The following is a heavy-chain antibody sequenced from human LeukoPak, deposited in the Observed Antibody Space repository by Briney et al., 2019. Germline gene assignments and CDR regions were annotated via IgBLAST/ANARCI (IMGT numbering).Heavy chain of an antibody. Sequence: GGSLRLSCAASGFTFSSYGMHWVRQAPGKGLEWVAFIRYDGSNKYYADSVKGRFTISRDNSKNTLYLQMNSLRAEDTAVYYCAKPQKIGGPPPHYMDVWGKGTTVAVSS. D-gene: IGHD3-16*01. J-gene: IGHJ6*03. V-gene: IGHV3-30*02. CDR1: GFTFSSYG. CDR3: AKPQKIGGPPPHYMDV. CDR2: IRYDGSNK.